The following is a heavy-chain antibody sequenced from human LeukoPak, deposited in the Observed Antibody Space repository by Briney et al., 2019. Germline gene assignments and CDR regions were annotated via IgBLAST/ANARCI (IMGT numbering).Heavy chain of an antibody. V-gene: IGHV4-59*12. CDR3: ARLAVVITFGGVIVTNWFDP. Sequence: SETLSLTCTVSGGSISSYYWSWIRQPPRKGLEWIGCIYYSGYTNYKSSLKSRVTISVDTSKNQFSLKLSSVTAADTAVYYCARLAVVITFGGVIVTNWFDPWGQGTLVTVSS. CDR1: GGSISSYY. J-gene: IGHJ5*02. D-gene: IGHD3-16*02. CDR2: IYYSGYT.